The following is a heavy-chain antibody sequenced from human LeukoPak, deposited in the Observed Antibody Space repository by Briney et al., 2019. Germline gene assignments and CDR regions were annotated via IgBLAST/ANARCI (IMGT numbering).Heavy chain of an antibody. J-gene: IGHJ4*02. Sequence: GGSLRLSCAASGFTFSTYAMSWVRQAPGKGLEWVSGISGTGGSTYYADSVRGRFTISRDNSKNTLYLQMNSLTAEDTAVYYCAREPHNYYDSSGYYNYFDYWGQGTLVTASS. V-gene: IGHV3-23*01. CDR3: AREPHNYYDSSGYYNYFDY. CDR1: GFTFSTYA. D-gene: IGHD3-22*01. CDR2: ISGTGGST.